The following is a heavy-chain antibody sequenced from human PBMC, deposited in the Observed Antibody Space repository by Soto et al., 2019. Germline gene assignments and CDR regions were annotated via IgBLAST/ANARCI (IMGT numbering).Heavy chain of an antibody. J-gene: IGHJ4*02. CDR2: ISSRGSTI. CDR3: ARVGDYDVLTGFSPFDC. V-gene: IGHV3-11*01. Sequence: PGGSLRLSCAASGFTFSDYYMSWVRQAPGKGLEWVSYISSRGSTINYADSVKGRFTISRDNAKNSLFLQMNSLRAEDTAVYYCARVGDYDVLTGFSPFDCWGQGTLVTVSS. D-gene: IGHD3-9*01. CDR1: GFTFSDYY.